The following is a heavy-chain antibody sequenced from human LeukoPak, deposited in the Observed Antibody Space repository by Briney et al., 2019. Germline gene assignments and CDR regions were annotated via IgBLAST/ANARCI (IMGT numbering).Heavy chain of an antibody. J-gene: IGHJ4*02. D-gene: IGHD6-13*01. V-gene: IGHV3-21*01. CDR2: ISSSSSYI. CDR1: GFTFSSYS. CDR3: AKDRLEAGRSSSWYYFDY. Sequence: GGPLRLSCAASGFTFSSYSMNWVRQAPGKGLEWVSSISSSSSYIYYADSVKGRFTISRDNAKNSLYLQMNSLRAEDTAVYYCAKDRLEAGRSSSWYYFDYWGQGTLVTVSS.